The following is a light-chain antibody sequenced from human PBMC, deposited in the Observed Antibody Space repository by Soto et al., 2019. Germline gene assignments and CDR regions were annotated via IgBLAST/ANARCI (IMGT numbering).Light chain of an antibody. Sequence: QSVLTQPASVSGSPGQSITISCTGTSSDVGGYNYVSWYQQHPGKAPKLMIYDVSNRPSGVSNRFSGSKSGNTTSLTISGLQAEDEADDYCSSYTSSSTYVFGTGTQLPVL. CDR1: SSDVGGYNY. CDR3: SSYTSSSTYV. V-gene: IGLV2-14*01. J-gene: IGLJ1*01. CDR2: DVS.